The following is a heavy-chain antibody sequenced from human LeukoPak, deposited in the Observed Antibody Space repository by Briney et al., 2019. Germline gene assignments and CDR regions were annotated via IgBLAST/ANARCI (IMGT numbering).Heavy chain of an antibody. CDR2: VYYSGST. J-gene: IGHJ3*02. Sequence: SETLSLTCTVSADSISSYYWSWLRQPPGKGLEWIGDVYYSGSTNYNPSLKSRVTISVDTSKNQFSLKLSSVTAADTAVYYCARVEWLLRSGAFDIWGQGTMVTVSS. CDR1: ADSISSYY. CDR3: ARVEWLLRSGAFDI. D-gene: IGHD3-22*01. V-gene: IGHV4-59*12.